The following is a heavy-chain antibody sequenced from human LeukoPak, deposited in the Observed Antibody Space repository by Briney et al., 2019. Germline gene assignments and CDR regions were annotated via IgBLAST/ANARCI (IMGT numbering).Heavy chain of an antibody. J-gene: IGHJ5*02. Sequence: GRSLRLSCAASGFTFSGYAMHWVRQAPGKGLEWVAVISYDGSNKYYADSVKGRFTISRDNSKNTLYLQMNSLRAEDTAVYYCARQVVPAALDPWGQGTLVTVSS. V-gene: IGHV3-30-3*01. D-gene: IGHD2-2*01. CDR1: GFTFSGYA. CDR2: ISYDGSNK. CDR3: ARQVVPAALDP.